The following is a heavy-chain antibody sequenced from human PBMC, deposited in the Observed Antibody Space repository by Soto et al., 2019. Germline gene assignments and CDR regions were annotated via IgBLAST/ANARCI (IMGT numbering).Heavy chain of an antibody. J-gene: IGHJ4*02. D-gene: IGHD6-19*01. V-gene: IGHV1-8*01. Sequence: QVQLVQSGAEVKKPGASVKVSCKASGYTFTSYDINWVRQATGQGLEWMGWMNPNSGNTGYAQKFQGRVTMTMNTSISTAYRELSSLRSEDTAVYYCARGWYSSGWSSVPAYWGQGTLVTVSS. CDR2: MNPNSGNT. CDR3: ARGWYSSGWSSVPAY. CDR1: GYTFTSYD.